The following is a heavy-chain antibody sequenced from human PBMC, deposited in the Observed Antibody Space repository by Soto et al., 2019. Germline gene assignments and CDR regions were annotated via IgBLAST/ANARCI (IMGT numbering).Heavy chain of an antibody. CDR2: FDPEDGET. J-gene: IGHJ6*03. D-gene: IGHD2-21*01. CDR1: GYTLTELS. V-gene: IGHV1-24*01. CDR3: ATTSVVGIYYYYMYI. Sequence: ASVKVSCTVSGYTLTELSMHWVRQALGKGLEWMGGFDPEDGETIYAQKFQGRVTMTEDTSTDTAYMELSSLRSEDTAVYYCATTSVVGIYYYYMYIWGKGTTVTVSS.